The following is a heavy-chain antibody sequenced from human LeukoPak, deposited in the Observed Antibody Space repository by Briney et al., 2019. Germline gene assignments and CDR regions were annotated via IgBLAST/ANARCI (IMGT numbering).Heavy chain of an antibody. CDR2: INPNSGGT. D-gene: IGHD6-19*01. CDR1: GYIFTDYY. J-gene: IGHJ4*02. V-gene: IGHV1/OR15-1*04. Sequence: ASVKVSCKASGYIFTDYYMHWVRQAPGQELGWMGRINPNSGGTNYAQKLQGRVTMTTDTSTSTAYMELRSLRSDDTAVYYCARSSSGWYWGDYFDYWGQGTLVTVSS. CDR3: ARSSSGWYWGDYFDY.